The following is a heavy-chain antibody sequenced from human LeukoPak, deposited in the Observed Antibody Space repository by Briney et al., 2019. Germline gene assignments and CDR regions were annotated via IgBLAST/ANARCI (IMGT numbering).Heavy chain of an antibody. J-gene: IGHJ6*02. D-gene: IGHD6-13*01. V-gene: IGHV3-23*01. Sequence: GSLRLSCAASGSTFSSYAMSRVRQAPGKGLEWVSAISGSGGSTYYADSVKGRFTISRDNSKNTLYLQMNSLRAEDTAVYYCANPYSSSWSFYYYGMDVWGQGTTVTVSS. CDR2: ISGSGGST. CDR1: GSTFSSYA. CDR3: ANPYSSSWSFYYYGMDV.